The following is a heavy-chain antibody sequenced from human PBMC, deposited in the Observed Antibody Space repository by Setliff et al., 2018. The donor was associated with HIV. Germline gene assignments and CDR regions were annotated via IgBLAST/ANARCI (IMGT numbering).Heavy chain of an antibody. V-gene: IGHV3-30*07. CDR3: AREAYDVLTPHAHIDY. CDR1: GFTFSNFA. CDR2: ISYDGSRV. D-gene: IGHD3-9*01. Sequence: GGSLRLSCVASGFTFSNFAMHWVRQAPGKGLEWVSVISYDGSRVSYADSVKGRFTISRDNAKNSLHLQMNSLRAEDAAFYYCAREAYDVLTPHAHIDYWGQGVLVTVSS. J-gene: IGHJ4*02.